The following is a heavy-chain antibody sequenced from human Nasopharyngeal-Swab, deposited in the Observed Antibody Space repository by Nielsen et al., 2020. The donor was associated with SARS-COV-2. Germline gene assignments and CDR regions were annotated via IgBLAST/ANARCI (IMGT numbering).Heavy chain of an antibody. Sequence: GGSLRLSCKGSGYSFTSYWIGWVRQMPGKGLEWMGIIYPGDSDTRYSPSFQGQVTISADKSISTAYLQWSSLKASDTAMYYCARQGAVAGYYYYMDVWGKGTTVTVSS. J-gene: IGHJ6*03. CDR1: GYSFTSYW. CDR2: IYPGDSDT. CDR3: ARQGAVAGYYYYMDV. D-gene: IGHD6-19*01. V-gene: IGHV5-51*01.